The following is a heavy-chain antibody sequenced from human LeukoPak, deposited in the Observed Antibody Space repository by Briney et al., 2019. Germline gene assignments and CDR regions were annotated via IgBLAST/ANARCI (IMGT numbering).Heavy chain of an antibody. D-gene: IGHD4-17*01. CDR3: AALRSHDYGDYYVY. CDR1: GFTFTSSA. J-gene: IGHJ4*02. V-gene: IGHV1-58*02. CDR2: IVVGSGNT. Sequence: TSVKVSCKASGFTFTSSAMQWVRQARGQRLGWIGWIVVGSGNTNYAQKFQERVTITRDMSTSTAYMELSSLRSEDTAVYYCAALRSHDYGDYYVYWGQGTLVTVSS.